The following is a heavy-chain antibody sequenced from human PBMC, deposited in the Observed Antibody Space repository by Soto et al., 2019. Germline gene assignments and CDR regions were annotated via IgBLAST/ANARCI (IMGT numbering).Heavy chain of an antibody. Sequence: SETLSLTCTVSGGSISSYYWSWIRQPPGKGLECIVYIYYSGSTYYNPSLKSRVTISVDTSKNQFSLKLSSVTAADTAVYYCARDHYVYDILTGYGYYYGMDVWGQGTTVTVSS. CDR3: ARDHYVYDILTGYGYYYGMDV. V-gene: IGHV4-59*12. J-gene: IGHJ6*02. D-gene: IGHD3-9*01. CDR1: GGSISSYY. CDR2: IYYSGST.